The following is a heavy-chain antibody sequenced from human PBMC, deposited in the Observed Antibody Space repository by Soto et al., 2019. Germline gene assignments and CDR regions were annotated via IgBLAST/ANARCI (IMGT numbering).Heavy chain of an antibody. Sequence: EVQLVESGGGLVQPGGSLRLSCAASGLRFSSYWMTWVRQAPGKGLGWVANIKQDGSEKYYVDSVKGRFTISRDNAKNSLYLQMNSLRAEDTAVYYCVSGADYWGQGTLVTVSS. CDR1: GLRFSSYW. V-gene: IGHV3-7*05. CDR2: IKQDGSEK. CDR3: VSGADY. J-gene: IGHJ4*02.